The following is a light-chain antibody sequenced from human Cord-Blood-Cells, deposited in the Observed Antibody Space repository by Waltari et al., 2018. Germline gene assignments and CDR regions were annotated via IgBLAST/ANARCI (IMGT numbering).Light chain of an antibody. CDR1: SSDVGGYNY. V-gene: IGLV2-14*01. CDR2: EVS. CDR3: SSYTSSSTYV. Sequence: QSALTQPASVSGSPGQSITISCTGTSSDVGGYNYVSWYQQHPGKAPKLMIYEVSNRPLGVVKRFSGSKSGNTASLTISGLQAEDEADYYCSSYTSSSTYVFGTGTKVTVL. J-gene: IGLJ1*01.